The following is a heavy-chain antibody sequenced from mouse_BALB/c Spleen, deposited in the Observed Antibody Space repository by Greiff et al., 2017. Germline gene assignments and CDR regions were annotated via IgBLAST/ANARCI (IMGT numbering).Heavy chain of an antibody. Sequence: EVMLVESGGGLVKPGGSLKLSCAASGFTFSSYTMSWVRQTPEKRLEWVATISSGGSYTYYPDSVKGRFTISRDNAKNTLYLQMSSLKSEDTAMYYCARRGITTFYFDYWGQGTTLTVSS. CDR2: ISSGGSYT. J-gene: IGHJ2*01. CDR3: ARRGITTFYFDY. D-gene: IGHD1-1*01. V-gene: IGHV5-6-4*01. CDR1: GFTFSSYT.